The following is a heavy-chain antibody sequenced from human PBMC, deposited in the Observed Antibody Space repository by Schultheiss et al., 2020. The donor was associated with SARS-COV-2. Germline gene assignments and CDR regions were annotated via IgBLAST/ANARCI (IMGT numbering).Heavy chain of an antibody. J-gene: IGHJ6*02. CDR3: AKVVAGYSGYDFYYYYGMDV. CDR2: INSDGSST. Sequence: GGSLRLSCAASGFTFSSYWMHWVRQAPGKGLVWVSRINSDGSSTSYADSVKGRFTISRDNAKNTLYLQMNSLRAEDTAVYYCAKVVAGYSGYDFYYYYGMDVWGQGTTVTVSS. V-gene: IGHV3-74*01. CDR1: GFTFSSYW. D-gene: IGHD5-12*01.